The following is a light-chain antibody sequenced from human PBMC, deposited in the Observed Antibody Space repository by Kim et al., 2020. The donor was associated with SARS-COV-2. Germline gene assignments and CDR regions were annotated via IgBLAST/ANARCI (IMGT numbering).Light chain of an antibody. CDR1: QSISSY. V-gene: IGKV1-39*01. CDR3: QQSYSTPRT. J-gene: IGKJ1*01. CDR2: AAS. Sequence: ASVGDRVTITCRASQSISSYINWDKQRPGKAPKLLIYAASSLQSGVPSRFSGSGSGTDFTLTISSLQPEDFATYNCQQSYSTPRTFGQGAKVDIK.